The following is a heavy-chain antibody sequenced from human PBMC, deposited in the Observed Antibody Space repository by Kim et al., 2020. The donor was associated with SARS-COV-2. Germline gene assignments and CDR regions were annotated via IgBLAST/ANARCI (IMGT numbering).Heavy chain of an antibody. CDR1: GGSISSGGYY. J-gene: IGHJ4*02. D-gene: IGHD3-10*01. CDR3: ASTGSGSKFLDY. V-gene: IGHV4-31*03. CDR2: IYYSGST. Sequence: SETLSLTCTVSGGSISSGGYYWSWIRQHPGKGLEWIGYIYYSGSTYYNPSLKSRVTISVDTSKNQFSLKLSSVTAADTAVYYCASTGSGSKFLDYWGQGTLVTVSS.